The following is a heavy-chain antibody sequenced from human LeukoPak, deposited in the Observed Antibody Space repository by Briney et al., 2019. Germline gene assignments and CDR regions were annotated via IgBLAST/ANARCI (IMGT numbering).Heavy chain of an antibody. V-gene: IGHV1-46*01. CDR2: INPSGGST. CDR1: GHTFTSYY. J-gene: IGHJ3*02. Sequence: GASVKVSCKASGHTFTSYYLHWVQQAPGQGPEWMGIINPSGGSTNYAQKFQGRVTMTRDTSTSTVYMELSSLRSDDTAVYYCATGSRVFAFDIWGQGTMVTVSS. D-gene: IGHD6-25*01. CDR3: ATGSRVFAFDI.